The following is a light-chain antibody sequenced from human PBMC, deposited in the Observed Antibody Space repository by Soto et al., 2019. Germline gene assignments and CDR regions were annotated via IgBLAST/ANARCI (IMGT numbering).Light chain of an antibody. V-gene: IGKV1-33*01. CDR2: DAS. J-gene: IGKJ3*01. Sequence: DIQMTQSPSSLSASVGDRVTITCQASQDISNYLNWYQQKPGKAPKLLIYDASNLETGVPSRFSGSGSGKDFTFTISSLQPEDIATYYCQQYDNLPLGFTFGPGTKVDIK. CDR3: QQYDNLPLGFT. CDR1: QDISNY.